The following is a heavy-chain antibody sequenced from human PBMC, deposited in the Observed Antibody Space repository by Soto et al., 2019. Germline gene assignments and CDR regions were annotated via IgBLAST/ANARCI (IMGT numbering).Heavy chain of an antibody. CDR3: ARDSSPYYDFWSGFYNYFDY. CDR1: GFTFSSHR. Sequence: LRLSCAVSGFTFSSHRMHWVRQAAGKGLVWVSRINSDGSSTNYADSVKGRFTISRDNAKNTLYLQMNSLRADDTAVYYCARDSSPYYDFWSGFYNYFDYCGEGALVTVSS. CDR2: INSDGSST. J-gene: IGHJ4*02. D-gene: IGHD3-3*01. V-gene: IGHV3-74*01.